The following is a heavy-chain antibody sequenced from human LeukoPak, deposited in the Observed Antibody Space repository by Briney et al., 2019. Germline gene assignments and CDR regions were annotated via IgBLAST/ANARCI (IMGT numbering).Heavy chain of an antibody. CDR2: IYPDDSDA. V-gene: IGHV5-51*01. J-gene: IGHJ4*02. Sequence: GESLKISCKGSGYTFHNYWIAWVRQMPGKGLEWMGIIYPDDSDARYSPSFQGQVSISADKSITTAYLQWSSLKASDTVMYCCARHRGYGGDYDYWGQGTLVTVSS. CDR1: GYTFHNYW. D-gene: IGHD2-21*01. CDR3: ARHRGYGGDYDY.